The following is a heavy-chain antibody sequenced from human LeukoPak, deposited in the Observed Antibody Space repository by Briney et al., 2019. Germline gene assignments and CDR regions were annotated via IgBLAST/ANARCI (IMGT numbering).Heavy chain of an antibody. CDR1: GGSLSSGGYY. V-gene: IGHV4-30-2*01. Sequence: SETLSLTCTVSGGSLSSGGYYWSWIRQPPGKGLEWIGYIYHSGSTYYNPSLKSRVTISVDRSKNQFSLKLSSVTAADTAVYYCARDNRRLGIAAAGENWGQGTLVTVSS. CDR2: IYHSGST. J-gene: IGHJ4*02. D-gene: IGHD6-13*01. CDR3: ARDNRRLGIAAAGEN.